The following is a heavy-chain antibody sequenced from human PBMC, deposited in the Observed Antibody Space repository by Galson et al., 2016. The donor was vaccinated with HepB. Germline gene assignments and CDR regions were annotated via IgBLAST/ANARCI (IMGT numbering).Heavy chain of an antibody. CDR1: GFTFSSYW. V-gene: IGHV3-7*01. D-gene: IGHD1-1*01. J-gene: IGHJ3*01. CDR2: IKQDGSQK. CDR3: ATWENHNFVAS. Sequence: SLRLSCAASGFTFSSYWMSWVRQAPEKGLEWVAIIKQDGSQKYYVDSVKGRFTVSKDDVKNSLYLQMNSLRAEDTALYYCATWENHNFVASWGQGTMVTVSS.